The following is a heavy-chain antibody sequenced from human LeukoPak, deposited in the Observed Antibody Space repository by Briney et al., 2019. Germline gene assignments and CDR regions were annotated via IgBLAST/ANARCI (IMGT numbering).Heavy chain of an antibody. Sequence: VASVKVSCEASGGTFSSYAISWVRQAPGQGLEWMGGIIPIFGTANYAQKFQGRVTITADKSTSTAYMELSSLRSEDTAVYYCARGGGSYGSGSRNWFDPWGQGTLVTVSS. CDR2: IIPIFGTA. V-gene: IGHV1-69*06. J-gene: IGHJ5*02. CDR1: GGTFSSYA. D-gene: IGHD3-10*01. CDR3: ARGGGSYGSGSRNWFDP.